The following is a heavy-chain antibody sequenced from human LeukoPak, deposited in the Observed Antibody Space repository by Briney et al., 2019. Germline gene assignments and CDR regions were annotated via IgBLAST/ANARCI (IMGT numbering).Heavy chain of an antibody. D-gene: IGHD1-26*01. V-gene: IGHV3-23*01. CDR1: GFTFSSYW. J-gene: IGHJ4*02. CDR3: AKTPSGSYYPGYFDY. CDR2: ISGSGGST. Sequence: GGSLRLSCAASGFTFSSYWVHWVRQAPGKGLEWVSAISGSGGSTYYADSVKGRFTISRDSSKNTLYLQVNSLRAEDTAVYHCAKTPSGSYYPGYFDYWGQGTLVTVSS.